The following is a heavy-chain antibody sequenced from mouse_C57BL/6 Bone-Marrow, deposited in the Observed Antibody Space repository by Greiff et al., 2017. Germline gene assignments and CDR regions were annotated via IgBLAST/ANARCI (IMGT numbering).Heavy chain of an antibody. V-gene: IGHV1-59*01. CDR2: IDPSDSYT. J-gene: IGHJ4*01. CDR1: GYTFTSYW. Sequence: VQLQQSGAELVRPGTSVKLSCKASGYTFTSYWMHWVQQRPGQGLEWIGVIDPSDSYTNYNQKFKGKATLTVDTSSSTAYMQLSSLTSEDSAVYYGARWRCYGSRYDYYAMDYWGQGTSVTVSS. CDR3: ARWRCYGSRYDYYAMDY. D-gene: IGHD1-1*01.